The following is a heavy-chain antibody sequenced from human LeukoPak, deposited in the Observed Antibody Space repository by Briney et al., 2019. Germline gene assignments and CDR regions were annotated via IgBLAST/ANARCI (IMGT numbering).Heavy chain of an antibody. Sequence: SETLSLTCTVSGGSISSYYWNWIRQPPGKGLEWIGYIYYSGSTNYSPSLKSRVTISVDTSKNQFSLKLSSVTAADTAVYYCARHDAGIAARPFDNWGQGTLVTLSS. CDR3: ARHDAGIAARPFDN. V-gene: IGHV4-59*08. CDR1: GGSISSYY. J-gene: IGHJ4*02. D-gene: IGHD6-6*01. CDR2: IYYSGST.